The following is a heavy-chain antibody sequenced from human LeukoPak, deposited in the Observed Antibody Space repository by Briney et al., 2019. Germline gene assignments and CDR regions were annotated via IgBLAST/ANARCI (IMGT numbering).Heavy chain of an antibody. CDR3: ARGGRGWEFDY. Sequence: AGSLRLSCAASGFTFSSHSMHWVRQAPGKGLEYVSGIRSDGTNTYYAESVKGRFTVSRDNSKNTLWRELGSLRAEESAVYYCARGGRGWEFDYWGQGTLVTVSS. V-gene: IGHV3-64*02. J-gene: IGHJ4*02. D-gene: IGHD6-19*01. CDR2: IRSDGTNT. CDR1: GFTFSSHS.